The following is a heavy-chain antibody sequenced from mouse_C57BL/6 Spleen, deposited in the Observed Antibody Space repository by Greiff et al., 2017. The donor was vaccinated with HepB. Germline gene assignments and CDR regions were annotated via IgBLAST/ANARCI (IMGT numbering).Heavy chain of an antibody. Sequence: QVQLQQPGAELVMPGASVKLSCKASGYTFTSYWMHWVNQRPGQGLEWIGEIDPSDSYTNYNQKFKGKSTLTVDKSSSTSYMQLRGLTSEDSAVYCCAKYGHGDGPDFGCWGQGATLTVSS. D-gene: IGHD1-1*02. J-gene: IGHJ2*01. V-gene: IGHV1-69*01. CDR3: AKYGHGDGPDFGC. CDR2: IDPSDSYT. CDR1: GYTFTSYW.